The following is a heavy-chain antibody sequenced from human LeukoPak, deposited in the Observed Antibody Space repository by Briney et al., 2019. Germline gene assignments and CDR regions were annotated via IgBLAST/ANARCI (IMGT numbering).Heavy chain of an antibody. CDR1: GYTFTGYY. Sequence: ASVTVSCKASGYTFTGYYMHWVRQAPGQGLEGMGWINPNSGGTNYAQKFQGRVNMTRDTSISTAYMELSRLRSDDTAVYYCARMIVVVNPARSEYYFDYWGQGTLVTVSS. CDR3: ARMIVVVNPARSEYYFDY. J-gene: IGHJ4*02. CDR2: INPNSGGT. D-gene: IGHD3-22*01. V-gene: IGHV1-2*02.